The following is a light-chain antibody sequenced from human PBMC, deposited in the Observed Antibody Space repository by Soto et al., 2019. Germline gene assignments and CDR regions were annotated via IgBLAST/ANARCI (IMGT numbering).Light chain of an antibody. V-gene: IGKV3-20*01. CDR3: QQYGSPPLT. Sequence: EMVLAQSPGTLSFSPGERATLSCRGSQSGINIFLAWYQQKPGQAPRLLIYGASSRATGIPDRFSGSGSGTDFTLTISRLDPEDFAVYYCQQYGSPPLTFGGGTKVDIK. CDR2: GAS. CDR1: QSGINIF. J-gene: IGKJ4*01.